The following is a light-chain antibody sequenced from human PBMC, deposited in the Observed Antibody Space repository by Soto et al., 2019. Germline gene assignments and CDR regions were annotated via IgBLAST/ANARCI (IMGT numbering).Light chain of an antibody. CDR1: ETVKFN. CDR3: QHYYNWPLT. Sequence: EIVMTQSPATLSVSPGERATLSCRASETVKFNLAWYQQRPGQAPRLLFYNASTRATAFPARFSGSGSGTDYVLTISSLQSEDFEVYYWQHYYNWPLTVGQGTRLEIK. J-gene: IGKJ5*01. CDR2: NAS. V-gene: IGKV3-15*01.